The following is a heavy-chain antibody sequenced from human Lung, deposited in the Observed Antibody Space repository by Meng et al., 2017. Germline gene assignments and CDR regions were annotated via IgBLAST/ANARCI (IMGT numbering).Heavy chain of an antibody. Sequence: HVHLVQSGAEVREPGASVNASCKASGYPFTNYGISWVRQAPGQGLEWMGWISVYNVNTNYAQKFQGRVTMTTDTSTSTTYMELRSLRSDDTGVYYCARSPYSSGWPNFDSWGQGTLVTVSS. J-gene: IGHJ4*02. CDR2: ISVYNVNT. V-gene: IGHV1-18*01. D-gene: IGHD6-19*01. CDR1: GYPFTNYG. CDR3: ARSPYSSGWPNFDS.